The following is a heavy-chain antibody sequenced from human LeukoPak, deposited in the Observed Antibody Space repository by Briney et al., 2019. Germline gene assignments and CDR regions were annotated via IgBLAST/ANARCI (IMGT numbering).Heavy chain of an antibody. CDR1: GFTFKNYA. D-gene: IGHD2-15*01. Sequence: PPGGSLRLSCTASGFTFKNYAINWVRQAPGKGVEWVSRISGSGTTTDYADSVKGRFTVSRDNSKNTVYLQMTSLRAEDTAIYYCAKDSDISAFFDYWGQGTPVTVSS. J-gene: IGHJ4*02. CDR2: ISGSGTTT. CDR3: AKDSDISAFFDY. V-gene: IGHV3-23*01.